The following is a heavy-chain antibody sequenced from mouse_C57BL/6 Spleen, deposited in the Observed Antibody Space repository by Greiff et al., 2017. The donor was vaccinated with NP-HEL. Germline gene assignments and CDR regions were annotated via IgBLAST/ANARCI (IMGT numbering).Heavy chain of an antibody. CDR1: GYTFTDYY. J-gene: IGHJ2*01. V-gene: IGHV1-26*01. CDR2: INPNNGGT. D-gene: IGHD2-4*01. CDR3: ARDYDYDVPPFDY. Sequence: EVQLQQSGPELVKPGASVKISCKASGYTFTDYYMNWVKQSHGKSLEWIGDINPNNGGTSYNQKFKGKATLTVDKSSSTAYMELRSLTSEDSAVYYCARDYDYDVPPFDYWGQGTTLTVSS.